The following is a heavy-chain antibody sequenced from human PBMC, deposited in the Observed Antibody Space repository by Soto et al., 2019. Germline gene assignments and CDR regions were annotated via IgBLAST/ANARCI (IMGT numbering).Heavy chain of an antibody. V-gene: IGHV4-4*07. D-gene: IGHD3-3*01. CDR3: ARGDDFWSGYPLYYGMDV. Sequence: PSETLSLTCTVSGGSISSYYWSWIRQPAGKGLEWIGRIYTSGSTNYNPSLKSRATMSVDTSKNQFSLKLSSVTAADTAVYYCARGDDFWSGYPLYYGMDVWGQGTTVTVSS. CDR2: IYTSGST. CDR1: GGSISSYY. J-gene: IGHJ6*02.